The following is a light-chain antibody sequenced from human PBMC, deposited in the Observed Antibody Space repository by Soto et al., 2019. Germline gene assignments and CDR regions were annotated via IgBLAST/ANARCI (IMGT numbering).Light chain of an antibody. Sequence: DIVMTPSPDSLALSLGERATINCKSSQSVLYSSTTKNYLAWYQQKPGPRPKLLIYWASTRESGVPDRISASGSGQDFTLTTSSLQPDDFATYYCQRYNSDWTFGQGTKVEIK. CDR2: WAS. CDR1: QSVLYSSTTKNY. J-gene: IGKJ1*01. V-gene: IGKV4-1*01. CDR3: QRYNSDWT.